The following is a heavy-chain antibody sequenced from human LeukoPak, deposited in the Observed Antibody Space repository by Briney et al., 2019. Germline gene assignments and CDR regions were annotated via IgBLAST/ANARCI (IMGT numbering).Heavy chain of an antibody. CDR3: ARGRAHERHSGWYLPFDY. Sequence: GGSLRLSCAASGFTFSSYAMSWVRQAPGKGLGWVSSISVSSSYRYYADSASGRFTISRDNAKNSLYVPMNSLRAEDTAVYYCARGRAHERHSGWYLPFDYWGQGTLVTVSS. D-gene: IGHD6-19*01. V-gene: IGHV3-21*01. J-gene: IGHJ4*02. CDR1: GFTFSSYA. CDR2: ISVSSSYR.